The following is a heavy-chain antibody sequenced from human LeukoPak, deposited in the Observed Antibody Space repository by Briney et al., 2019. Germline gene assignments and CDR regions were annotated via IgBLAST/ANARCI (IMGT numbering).Heavy chain of an antibody. CDR1: GFTFSNAW. Sequence: GGSLRLSCAASGFTFSNAWMSWVRQAPGKGLEWVGRFKSETDGGTTDYAAPVKGRFTISRDDSKYTVYLQMNSLKTEDTAVYYCTTGDYSDSSTYDYWGQGTLVTVSS. D-gene: IGHD3-22*01. CDR2: FKSETDGGTT. V-gene: IGHV3-15*01. J-gene: IGHJ4*02. CDR3: TTGDYSDSSTYDY.